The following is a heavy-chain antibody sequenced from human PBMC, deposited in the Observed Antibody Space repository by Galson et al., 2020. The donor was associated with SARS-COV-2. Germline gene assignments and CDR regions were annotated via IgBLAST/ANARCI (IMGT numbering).Heavy chain of an antibody. CDR3: ARGGDIVVVPAAYYYYYMDV. D-gene: IGHD2-2*01. Sequence: SETLSLTCTVSGGSVSSGSYYWSWIRQPPGKGLEWIGYIYYSGSTNYNPSLKSRVTISVDTSKNQFSLKLSSVTAADTAVYYCARGGDIVVVPAAYYYYYMDVWGKGTTVTVSS. J-gene: IGHJ6*03. CDR1: GGSVSSGSYY. CDR2: IYYSGST. V-gene: IGHV4-61*01.